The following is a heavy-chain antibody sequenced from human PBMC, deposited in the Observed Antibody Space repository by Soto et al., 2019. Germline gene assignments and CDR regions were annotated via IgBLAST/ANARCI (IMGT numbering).Heavy chain of an antibody. CDR2: IDPSDSYT. CDR1: GYSFTSYW. Sequence: GESLKISCKGSGYSFTSYWISWVRQMPGKGLEWMGRIDPSDSYTNYSPSFQGHVTISADKSISTANLQWSSLKASDTAMYYCASKGSSYYYYSGMDVWGQGTTVTVSS. V-gene: IGHV5-10-1*01. CDR3: ASKGSSYYYYSGMDV. J-gene: IGHJ6*02. D-gene: IGHD6-6*01.